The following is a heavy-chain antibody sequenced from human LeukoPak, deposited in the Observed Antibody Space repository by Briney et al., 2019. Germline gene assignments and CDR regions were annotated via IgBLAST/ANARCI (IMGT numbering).Heavy chain of an antibody. CDR2: IFYSGST. V-gene: IGHV4-39*01. Sequence: KPSETLSLTCTVSGGSVSSSTYYWGWIRQPPGKGLEWIGNIFYSGSTYYNPSLTSRVTMSVDTSNNQFSLKMHSVTAADTAVYYCARLSKGRFFDYIFDYWGQGTLVTVSS. CDR1: GGSVSSSTYY. CDR3: ARLSKGRFFDYIFDY. J-gene: IGHJ4*02. D-gene: IGHD3-9*01.